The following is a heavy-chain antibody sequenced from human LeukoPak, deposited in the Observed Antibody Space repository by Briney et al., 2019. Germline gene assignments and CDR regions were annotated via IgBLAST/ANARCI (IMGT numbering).Heavy chain of an antibody. D-gene: IGHD2-15*01. V-gene: IGHV4-59*01. Sequence: SETLSLTCTVSGGSISSYYWSWIRQPPGKGLEWIGYIYYSGSTNYNPSLKSRATISVDTSKNQFSLKLSSVTAADTAVYYCARDYLYCSGGSCYSTFDYWGQGTLVTVSS. J-gene: IGHJ4*02. CDR3: ARDYLYCSGGSCYSTFDY. CDR2: IYYSGST. CDR1: GGSISSYY.